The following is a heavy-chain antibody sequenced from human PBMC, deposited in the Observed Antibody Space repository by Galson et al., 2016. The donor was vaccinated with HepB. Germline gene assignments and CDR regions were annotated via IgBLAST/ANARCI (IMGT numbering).Heavy chain of an antibody. CDR1: GFTFSRYA. CDR3: VKEFDYVWGSFRFETKYYFDY. D-gene: IGHD3-16*02. V-gene: IGHV3-64D*06. Sequence: SLRLSCAASGFTFSRYALHWVRQAPGKGLEYVSAISSNGGTTYYADSVKGRFTISRDNFKNTLYLQMSSLRAEDTAVYYCVKEFDYVWGSFRFETKYYFDYWGQGTLVSVSS. J-gene: IGHJ4*02. CDR2: ISSNGGTT.